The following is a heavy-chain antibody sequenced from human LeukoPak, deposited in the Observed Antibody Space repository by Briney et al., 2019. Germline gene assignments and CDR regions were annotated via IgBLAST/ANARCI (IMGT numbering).Heavy chain of an antibody. D-gene: IGHD2-21*01. CDR3: ARESETYCGSGNCKNFDY. Sequence: PSETLSLTCAVSGSSISSGYYWCWIRQAPGKGLEWIATKIHSGSNYYNPSIKSRVTISVDRSKNQFSLNLTSVTAADTAVYYCARESETYCGSGNCKNFDYWGQGTLVAVSS. J-gene: IGHJ4*02. V-gene: IGHV4-38-2*02. CDR1: GSSISSGYY. CDR2: KIHSGSN.